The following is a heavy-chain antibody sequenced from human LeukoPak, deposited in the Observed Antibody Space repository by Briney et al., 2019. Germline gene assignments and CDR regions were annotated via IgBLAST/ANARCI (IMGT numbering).Heavy chain of an antibody. J-gene: IGHJ4*02. CDR3: ARVHSSGWYLAPLDY. Sequence: GGSLRLSCAASGFTFSSYWMHWVRQAPGKGLVWVSRINSDGSSTSYADSVKGRFTISRDNAKNSLYLQMNSLRAEDTAVYYCARVHSSGWYLAPLDYWGQGTLVAVSS. CDR1: GFTFSSYW. D-gene: IGHD6-19*01. V-gene: IGHV3-74*01. CDR2: INSDGSST.